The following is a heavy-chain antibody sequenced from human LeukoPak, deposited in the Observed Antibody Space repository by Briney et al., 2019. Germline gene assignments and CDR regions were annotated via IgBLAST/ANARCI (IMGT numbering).Heavy chain of an antibody. CDR1: GYTFTSSD. CDR3: ARGPRITIFGVVMANDAFDI. V-gene: IGHV1-8*03. Sequence: ASVKVSCKASGYTFTSSDINWVRQAAGQGLEWVGWMNPNSGNTGYAQKFQARVTITRITSISTAYMELRSLRSDDTVVYYCARGPRITIFGVVMANDAFDIWGQGTMVTVSS. CDR2: MNPNSGNT. D-gene: IGHD3-3*01. J-gene: IGHJ3*02.